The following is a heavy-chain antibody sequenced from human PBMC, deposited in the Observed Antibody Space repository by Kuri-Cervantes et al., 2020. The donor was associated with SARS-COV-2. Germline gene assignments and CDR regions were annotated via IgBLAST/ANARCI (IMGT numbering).Heavy chain of an antibody. CDR2: IDDSGVNT. Sequence: GGSLRLSCAASRFTFRNYALNWVRQAPGRGLEWVSIIDDSGVNTYYADSVKGRFTISRDNSKNTLYLQMNSLRTEDTAVYYCARGFELLRDFDLWGRGTLVTVSS. D-gene: IGHD1-7*01. V-gene: IGHV3-23*01. J-gene: IGHJ2*01. CDR1: RFTFRNYA. CDR3: ARGFELLRDFDL.